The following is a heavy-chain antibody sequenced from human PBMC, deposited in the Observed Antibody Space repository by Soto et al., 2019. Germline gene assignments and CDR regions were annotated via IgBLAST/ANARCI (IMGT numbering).Heavy chain of an antibody. CDR2: IYYSGST. CDR1: GGSISSYY. D-gene: IGHD3-10*01. Sequence: SETLSLTCTVSGGSISSYYWSWIRQPPGKGLEWIGYIYYSGSTNYNPSLKSRVTISVDTSKNQFSLKLSSVTAADTAVYYCARGDYYGDQRQNWFDPWGQGTLVTVSS. CDR3: ARGDYYGDQRQNWFDP. V-gene: IGHV4-59*08. J-gene: IGHJ5*02.